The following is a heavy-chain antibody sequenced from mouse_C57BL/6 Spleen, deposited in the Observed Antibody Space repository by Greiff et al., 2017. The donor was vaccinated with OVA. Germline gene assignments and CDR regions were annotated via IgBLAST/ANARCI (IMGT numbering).Heavy chain of an antibody. CDR2: IDPSDSEP. V-gene: IGHV1-52*01. Sequence: VQLQQPGAELVRPGSSVKLSCKASGYTFTSYWMHWVKQRPLQGLEWIGTIDPSDSEPHSNHKFKDQATLTVDKSSSTAYMQLSSLTSEDSAVYYCAREGYSNYAVAYWGQGTLVTVSA. D-gene: IGHD2-5*01. CDR3: AREGYSNYAVAY. J-gene: IGHJ3*01. CDR1: GYTFTSYW.